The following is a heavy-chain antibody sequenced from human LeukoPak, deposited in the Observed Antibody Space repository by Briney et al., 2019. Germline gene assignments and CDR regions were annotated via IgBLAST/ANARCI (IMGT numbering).Heavy chain of an antibody. CDR1: GGSISSYY. CDR2: IYYSGST. V-gene: IGHV4-59*01. Sequence: PSETLSLTCTVSGGSISSYYWSWIRQPPGKGLEWIGYIYYSGSTNYNPSLKSRVTISVDTSKNQSSLKLSSVTAADTAVYYCAREGEGSSSWATFDYWGQGTLVTVSS. D-gene: IGHD6-13*01. CDR3: AREGEGSSSWATFDY. J-gene: IGHJ4*02.